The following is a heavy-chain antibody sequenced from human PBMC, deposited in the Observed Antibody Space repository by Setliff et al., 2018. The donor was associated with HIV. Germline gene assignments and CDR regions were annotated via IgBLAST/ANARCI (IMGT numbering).Heavy chain of an antibody. Sequence: AGGSLRLSCAAPGFTFNSYSMNWVRQAPGKGLEWISYINFITGTMSYEEPVKGRFTISRDNAKNSLYLQMNSLRAEDTAVYYCARGIVAPGPRLDYWGQGTPVTVSS. CDR1: GFTFNSYS. D-gene: IGHD1-26*01. V-gene: IGHV3-48*01. CDR2: INFITGTM. J-gene: IGHJ4*02. CDR3: ARGIVAPGPRLDY.